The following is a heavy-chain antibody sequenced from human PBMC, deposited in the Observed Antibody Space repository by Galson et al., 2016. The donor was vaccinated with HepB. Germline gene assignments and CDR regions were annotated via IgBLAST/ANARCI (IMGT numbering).Heavy chain of an antibody. V-gene: IGHV1-8*01. CDR3: AKWVSRGEQKAYVHF. D-gene: IGHD5/OR15-5a*01. CDR1: GYTFSSYD. CDR2: MNPNSGNT. Sequence: SVKVSCKASGYTFSSYDINWVRQATGRGLEWMGWMNPNSGNTGYAQNFQGRVTMTRDTSRSTAYMELSSLTSEDTAVYFCAKWVSRGEQKAYVHFWGQGTLVTVSS. J-gene: IGHJ4*02.